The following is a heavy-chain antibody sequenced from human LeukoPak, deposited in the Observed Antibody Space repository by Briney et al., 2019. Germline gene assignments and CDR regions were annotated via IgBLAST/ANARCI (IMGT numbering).Heavy chain of an antibody. D-gene: IGHD2-15*01. V-gene: IGHV3-23*01. J-gene: IGHJ6*02. Sequence: GGSLRLSCAASGFTFSSSAMNWVRQAPGKGLEWVSTVSGSGGTTHYAESVKGRFTISGDNSKSTLYLQMNSLRAEDTALYYCATSAGWYNYFVMAVWGQGTTVTVSS. CDR1: GFTFSSSA. CDR2: VSGSGGTT. CDR3: ATSAGWYNYFVMAV.